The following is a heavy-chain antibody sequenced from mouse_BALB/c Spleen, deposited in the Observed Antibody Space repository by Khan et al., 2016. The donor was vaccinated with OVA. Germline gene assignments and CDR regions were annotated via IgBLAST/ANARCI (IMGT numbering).Heavy chain of an antibody. J-gene: IGHJ3*01. CDR1: GYTFTEYA. V-gene: IGHV1S137*01. Sequence: QVQLQQSGTELVRPGVSVKISCKGAGYTFTEYAMNWVKESHEKSLEWIGVISTYYGDARYNQKFKGKATLTVDNSSSTAYMELARLTSEDSAICYCDGDGSSSLFAYWGQGTLVTVSA. CDR2: ISTYYGDA. CDR3: DGDGSSSLFAY. D-gene: IGHD1-1*01.